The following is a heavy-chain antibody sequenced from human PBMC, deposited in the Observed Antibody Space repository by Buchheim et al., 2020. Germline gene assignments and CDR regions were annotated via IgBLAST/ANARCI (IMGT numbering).Heavy chain of an antibody. Sequence: EVQLLESGGGLVQPGGSPRLSCAASGFTFTTSPMSWVRQAPGKGLEWVSAISASGAGTSYADSVKGRFTMSRDNSQNTLYLQMNSLRVEDTAVYYCAKRSVEGGYGGYDDYWGQGSL. CDR3: AKRSVEGGYGGYDDY. CDR2: ISASGAGT. CDR1: GFTFTTSP. D-gene: IGHD5-12*01. V-gene: IGHV3-23*01. J-gene: IGHJ4*02.